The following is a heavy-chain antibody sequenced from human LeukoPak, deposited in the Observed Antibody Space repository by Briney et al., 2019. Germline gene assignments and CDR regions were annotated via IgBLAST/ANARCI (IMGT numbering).Heavy chain of an antibody. Sequence: GGSLRLSCAASGFTFSSYAMHWVRQAPGKGLEWVAVISYDGSNKYYADSVKGRFTISRDNSKNTLYLQMNSLRAEDTAVYYCAKNNYDFWSGYYDYWGQGTLVTVSS. CDR3: AKNNYDFWSGYYDY. CDR1: GFTFSSYA. CDR2: ISYDGSNK. D-gene: IGHD3-3*01. J-gene: IGHJ4*02. V-gene: IGHV3-30-3*02.